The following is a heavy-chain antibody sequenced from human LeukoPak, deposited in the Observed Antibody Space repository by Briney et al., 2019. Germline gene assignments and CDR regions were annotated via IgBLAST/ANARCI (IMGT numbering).Heavy chain of an antibody. J-gene: IGHJ4*02. D-gene: IGHD2-8*01. CDR1: GFTFSSYW. CDR2: IKQDGSEK. CDR3: ARALRYCTNGVCYTGDY. V-gene: IGHV3-7*01. Sequence: QPGGSLRLSCVASGFTFSSYWMSWVRQAPGKGLEWVANIKQDGSEKYYVDSVKGRFTISRDNAKNSLYLQMNSLRAEDTAVYYCARALRYCTNGVCYTGDYWGQGTLVTVSS.